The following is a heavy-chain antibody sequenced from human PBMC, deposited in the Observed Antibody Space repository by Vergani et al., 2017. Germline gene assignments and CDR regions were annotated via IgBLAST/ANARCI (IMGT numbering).Heavy chain of an antibody. CDR3: ARRGSSSPAFDY. J-gene: IGHJ4*02. CDR1: GFTFSNYD. V-gene: IGHV3-13*01. CDR2: IGTAGDT. D-gene: IGHD6-6*01. Sequence: EVQLVESGGGLVQPGGSLRLSCAASGFTFSNYDMHWVRQATGKGLEWVSAIGTAGDTYYSGSVKGRFTISRENAKNSLYLQMNGLRAGDTAVYYCARRGSSSPAFDYWGQGTLVTVSS.